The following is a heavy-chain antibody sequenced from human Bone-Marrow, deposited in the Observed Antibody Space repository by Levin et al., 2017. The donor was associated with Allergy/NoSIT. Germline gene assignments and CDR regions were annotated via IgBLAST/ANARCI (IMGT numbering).Heavy chain of an antibody. D-gene: IGHD2-15*01. J-gene: IGHJ4*02. CDR2: ISGSARNI. Sequence: HSGGSLRLSCAASGLIFRNYDMNWVRQAPGKGLEWVSYISGSARNIHYADSVKGRFTISRDNDKNTLYLQMNSLRVEDTAIYYCARGLDALPDYWGQGSLVTVSS. CDR1: GLIFRNYD. CDR3: ARGLDALPDY. V-gene: IGHV3-48*03.